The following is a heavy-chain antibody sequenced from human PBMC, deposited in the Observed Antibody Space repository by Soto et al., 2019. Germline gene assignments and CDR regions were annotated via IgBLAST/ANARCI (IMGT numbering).Heavy chain of an antibody. V-gene: IGHV3-11*04. Sequence: GGSLRLSCAASGFTFSDYYMSWIRQAPGKGLEWVSYISSSGSTIYYADSVKGRFTISRDNAKNSLYLQMNSLGDEDTAVYYCARDDCSSTSCLYYYYGMAVWGQGTTVTVSS. CDR2: ISSSGSTI. CDR1: GFTFSDYY. CDR3: ARDDCSSTSCLYYYYGMAV. D-gene: IGHD2-2*01. J-gene: IGHJ6*02.